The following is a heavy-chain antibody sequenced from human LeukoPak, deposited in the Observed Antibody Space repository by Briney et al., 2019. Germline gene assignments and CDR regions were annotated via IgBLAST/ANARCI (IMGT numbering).Heavy chain of an antibody. D-gene: IGHD3-16*01. CDR2: ISGSGGST. CDR1: GFTFSSYA. V-gene: IGHV3-23*01. J-gene: IGHJ4*02. Sequence: PGGSLRLSCAASGFTFSSYAMSWVRQAPGKGLECVSAISGSGGSTYYADSVKGRFTISRDNSKNTLYLQMNSQRAEDTAVYYCARHGGGIMAPYYFDYWGQGTLVTVSS. CDR3: ARHGGGIMAPYYFDY.